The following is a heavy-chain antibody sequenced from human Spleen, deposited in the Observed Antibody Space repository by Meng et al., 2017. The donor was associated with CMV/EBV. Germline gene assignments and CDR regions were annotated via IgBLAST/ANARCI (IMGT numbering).Heavy chain of an antibody. J-gene: IGHJ5*02. CDR1: GDSVSSKRAA. Sequence: WAIPGDSVSSKRAAWNWIRQSPSRGLEWLGRTHQRSKWYSDYAVSVKSRITIKADTSKNQFSLQLNSVTPEDTAVYYCARGPGSVDPWGQGTLVTVSS. V-gene: IGHV6-1*01. CDR3: ARGPGSVDP. CDR2: THQRSKWYS.